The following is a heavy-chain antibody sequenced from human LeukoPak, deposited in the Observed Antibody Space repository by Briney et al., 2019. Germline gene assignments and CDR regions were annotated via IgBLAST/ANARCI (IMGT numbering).Heavy chain of an antibody. CDR2: ISYDGSNK. CDR3: ARGRHIVLVTAIVSWFDP. J-gene: IGHJ5*02. V-gene: IGHV3-30-3*01. D-gene: IGHD2-21*02. Sequence: GGSLRLSCAASGFTFSSYAMHWVRQAPGKGLEWVALISYDGSNKYYADSVKGRFTISRDNSKNTLYLQINSLRAEDTAVYYCARGRHIVLVTAIVSWFDPWGQGTLVTVSS. CDR1: GFTFSSYA.